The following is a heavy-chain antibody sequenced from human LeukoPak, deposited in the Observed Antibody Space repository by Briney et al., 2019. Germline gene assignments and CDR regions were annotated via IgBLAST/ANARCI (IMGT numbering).Heavy chain of an antibody. Sequence: GGSLRLSCATSGFTFSNYAMSWVRQAPGKGLEWVSAISGSGGTTYFADSVKGRFTISRDNSKNTMYLRMNSLRAEDTAIYYCAKSLYSGWYDAFDIWGQGTMVTVSS. CDR1: GFTFSNYA. CDR2: ISGSGGTT. V-gene: IGHV3-23*01. CDR3: AKSLYSGWYDAFDI. D-gene: IGHD6-19*01. J-gene: IGHJ3*02.